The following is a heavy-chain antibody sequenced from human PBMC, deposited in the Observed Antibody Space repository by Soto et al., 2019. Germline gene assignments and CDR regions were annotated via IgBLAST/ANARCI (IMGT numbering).Heavy chain of an antibody. CDR1: GFTFSSYN. Sequence: PGGSLRLSCSASGFTFSSYNMNWVRQAPGKGLEWVSYISSSSSTIYYADSVKGRFTISRDNAKNSLYVQMNSLRAEDTAVYYCAKYSSGWSAFDYWGQGTLVTVSS. CDR3: AKYSSGWSAFDY. CDR2: ISSSSSTI. D-gene: IGHD6-19*01. J-gene: IGHJ4*02. V-gene: IGHV3-48*01.